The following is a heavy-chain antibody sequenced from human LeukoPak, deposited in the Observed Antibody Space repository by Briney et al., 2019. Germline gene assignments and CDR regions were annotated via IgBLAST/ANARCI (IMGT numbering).Heavy chain of an antibody. CDR1: GGSIGSSSYY. V-gene: IGHV4-39*02. D-gene: IGHD6-19*01. Sequence: SETLSLTCTVSGGSIGSSSYYWGWIRQSPGKGLEWIGSIYYSGATYYNPSLMSRVTISVDTSKNHFSLRLSSVTAADTGVYYCAKDGGDSGWYAGGMSWFDYWGQGTLVTVSS. CDR3: AKDGGDSGWYAGGMSWFDY. CDR2: IYYSGAT. J-gene: IGHJ4*02.